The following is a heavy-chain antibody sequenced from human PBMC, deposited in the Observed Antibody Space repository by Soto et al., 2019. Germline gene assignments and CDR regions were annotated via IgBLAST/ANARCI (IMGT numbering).Heavy chain of an antibody. CDR2: ITGSGAGA. J-gene: IGHJ6*02. CDR1: GFTFSNYA. Sequence: GGSLRLSCAASGFTFSNYAMTWVRQAPGKGLEYVSSITGSGAGAFYADSVKGRFTISRDNSKNTLYLQMSSLRAEDTAVYYCLKDPARFGELGFYYYYGMDVWGQGTTVTVSS. V-gene: IGHV3-23*01. D-gene: IGHD3-10*01. CDR3: LKDPARFGELGFYYYYGMDV.